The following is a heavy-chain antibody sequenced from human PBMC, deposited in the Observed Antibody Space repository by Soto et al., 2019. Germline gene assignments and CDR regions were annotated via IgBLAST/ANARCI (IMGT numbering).Heavy chain of an antibody. CDR3: AKDLLGIAVAPGGDI. CDR2: ISGSGGST. Sequence: PGGSLRLSCEASGLTFRSYAMSWVRQATGKGLEWVSAISGSGGSTYYADSVKGRFTISRDNSKNTLYLQMNSLRAEDTAVYYCAKDLLGIAVAPGGDIWGQGTMVTVSS. J-gene: IGHJ3*02. D-gene: IGHD6-19*01. V-gene: IGHV3-23*01. CDR1: GLTFRSYA.